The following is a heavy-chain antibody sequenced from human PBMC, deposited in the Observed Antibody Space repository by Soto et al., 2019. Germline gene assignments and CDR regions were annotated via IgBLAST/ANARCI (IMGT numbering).Heavy chain of an antibody. V-gene: IGHV3-30*18. CDR2: ISYDGNDE. Sequence: GGSLRLSCAVSVFRFRSYGMQWVRQAPGKGLEWVAVISYDGNDEYHAESVRGRFTISRDNSKNTLYLQMNTLRPDDTAVYYCVKTLPGSLSDPHQLLERFDYWGQGTLVTVSS. CDR1: VFRFRSYG. J-gene: IGHJ4*02. CDR3: VKTLPGSLSDPHQLLERFDY. D-gene: IGHD2-2*01.